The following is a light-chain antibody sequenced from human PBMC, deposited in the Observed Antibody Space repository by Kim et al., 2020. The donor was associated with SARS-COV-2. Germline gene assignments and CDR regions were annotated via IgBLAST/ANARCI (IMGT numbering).Light chain of an antibody. CDR1: SSDVGSYDR. V-gene: IGLV2-18*02. CDR3: SSYTSSSTWV. Sequence: QSVTISCTGTSSDVGSYDRVSWYQQPPGTAPKVMFYEVSNRPSGVPDRFSGSKSGNTASLTISGLQAEDEADYYCSSYTSSSTWVFGGGTQLTVL. J-gene: IGLJ3*02. CDR2: EVS.